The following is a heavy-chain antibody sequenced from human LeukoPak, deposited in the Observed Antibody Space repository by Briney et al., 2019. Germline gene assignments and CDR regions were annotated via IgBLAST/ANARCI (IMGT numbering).Heavy chain of an antibody. CDR1: GFTFSSYA. CDR3: AKSFLGDSSGYYSYYFDY. V-gene: IGHV3-23*01. D-gene: IGHD3-22*01. Sequence: GGSLRLSCAASGFTFSSYAMSWVRQAPGKGLEWVSAISGGGGSTYYADSVKGRFTISRDNSKNTLYLQMNSLRAEDTAVYYCAKSFLGDSSGYYSYYFDYWGQGTLVTVSS. CDR2: ISGGGGST. J-gene: IGHJ4*02.